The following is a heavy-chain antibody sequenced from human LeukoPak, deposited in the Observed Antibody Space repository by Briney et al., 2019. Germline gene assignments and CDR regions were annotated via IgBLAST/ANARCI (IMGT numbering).Heavy chain of an antibody. D-gene: IGHD3-16*01. CDR2: IYYSGST. V-gene: IGHV4-39*07. Sequence: PSETLSLTCTVSGLSISSSSYYWGWIRQPPGKGLEWIGSIYYSGSTYYNPSLKSRVTISVDTSKNQFSLKLSSVTAADTAVYYCARGGPLDYYYMDVWGKGTTVTVSS. CDR3: ARGGPLDYYYMDV. CDR1: GLSISSSSYY. J-gene: IGHJ6*03.